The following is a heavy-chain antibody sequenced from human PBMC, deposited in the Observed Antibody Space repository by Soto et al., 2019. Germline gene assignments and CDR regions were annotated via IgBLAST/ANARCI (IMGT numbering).Heavy chain of an antibody. CDR1: GGSISSSSYY. CDR2: IYYSGST. CDR3: ARESYYYDSSGLFTGGAFDI. Sequence: NPSETLSLTCTVSGGSISSSSYYWGWIRQPPGKGLEWIGSIYYSGSTYYNPSLKSRVTISVDTSKNQFSLKLSSVTAADTAVYYCARESYYYDSSGLFTGGAFDIWGQGTMVTVSS. J-gene: IGHJ3*02. V-gene: IGHV4-39*02. D-gene: IGHD3-22*01.